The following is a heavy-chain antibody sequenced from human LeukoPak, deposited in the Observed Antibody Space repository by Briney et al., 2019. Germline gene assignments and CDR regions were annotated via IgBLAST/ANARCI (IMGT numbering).Heavy chain of an antibody. D-gene: IGHD5-24*01. V-gene: IGHV1-2*02. CDR3: ARVGDGYNFNYYY. Sequence: ASVKVSCKASGYTFTGYYMHWVRQAPGQGLEWMGWINPNSGGTNYAQKFQGRVTMTGDTSISTAYMELSRLRSDDTAVYYCARVGDGYNFNYYYWGQGTLVTVSS. J-gene: IGHJ4*02. CDR2: INPNSGGT. CDR1: GYTFTGYY.